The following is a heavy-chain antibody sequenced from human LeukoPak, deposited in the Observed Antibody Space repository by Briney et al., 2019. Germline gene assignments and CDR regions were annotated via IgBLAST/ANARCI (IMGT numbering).Heavy chain of an antibody. V-gene: IGHV4-34*08. D-gene: IGHD1-1*01. CDR3: ATARAAATTRCFDY. J-gene: IGHJ4*02. Sequence: PGGSLGLSCAASGFTFSDYYMSWIRQAPGKGLEWIGEINHSGSTNYNPSLKSRVTISVDTSKNQFSLKLSSVTAADTAVYYCATARAAATTRCFDYWGQGTLVTVSS. CDR2: INHSGST. CDR1: GFTFSDYY.